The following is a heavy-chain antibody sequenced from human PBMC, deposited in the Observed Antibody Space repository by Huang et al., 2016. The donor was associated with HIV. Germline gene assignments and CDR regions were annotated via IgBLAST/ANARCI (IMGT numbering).Heavy chain of an antibody. V-gene: IGHV4-39*01. CDR3: ARHAGGGNIYNYYYGMDV. CDR1: GGSISSNNYY. CDR2: IPDSGGT. J-gene: IGHJ6*02. Sequence: HLQLQESGPGLVKPSETLSLTCAVSGGSISSNNYYWGWIRRTPGQGLEWIGSIPDSGGTYYNPSLKSRVTISVDTSKNQFSLKLTSVTAADTAVYYCARHAGGGNIYNYYYGMDVWGQGTTVTVSS. D-gene: IGHD2-15*01.